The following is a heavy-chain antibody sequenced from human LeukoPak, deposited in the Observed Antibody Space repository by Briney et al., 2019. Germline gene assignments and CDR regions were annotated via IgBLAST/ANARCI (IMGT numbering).Heavy chain of an antibody. D-gene: IGHD3-22*01. J-gene: IGHJ1*01. CDR2: IKSDGST. Sequence: GGSLRLSCAASGFPFRSYWMHWVRQAPGKGLVWVSRIKSDGSTNYADSVKGRFTISRDNAKNTLSLQMNSLRAEDTGVYYCARAPSEIGGYYPEYFRHWGQGTLVTVSS. V-gene: IGHV3-74*01. CDR3: ARAPSEIGGYYPEYFRH. CDR1: GFPFRSYW.